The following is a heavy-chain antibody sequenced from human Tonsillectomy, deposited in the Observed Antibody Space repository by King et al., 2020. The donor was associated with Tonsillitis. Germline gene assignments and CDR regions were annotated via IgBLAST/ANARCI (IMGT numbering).Heavy chain of an antibody. CDR3: ARGNYYYGSGRYYNHYYMDV. CDR1: GFTFSSYW. D-gene: IGHD3-10*01. J-gene: IGHJ6*03. CDR2: INSDGSST. Sequence: VQLVESGGGLVQPGGSLRLSCAASGFTFSSYWMHWVRQAPGKGLVWVSRINSDGSSTSYADSVKGRFTISRDNAKNTLYLQMNSLRAEDTAVYYCARGNYYYGSGRYYNHYYMDVWGKGTTVTVSS. V-gene: IGHV3-74*01.